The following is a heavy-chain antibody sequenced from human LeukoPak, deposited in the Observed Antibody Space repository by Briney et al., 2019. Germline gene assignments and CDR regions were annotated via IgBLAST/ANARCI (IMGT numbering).Heavy chain of an antibody. Sequence: PGGSLRLSCAASGFTFSGYGMHWVRQAPGKGLEWVAFVRYDGSNEYYADYVKGRFTNSKDSSKNTLYLQMNSLRPEDTAVYYCAKGRGQSYPHYYFDSWGQGTLVTVSS. D-gene: IGHD3-16*02. V-gene: IGHV3-30*02. CDR3: AKGRGQSYPHYYFDS. J-gene: IGHJ4*02. CDR2: VRYDGSNE. CDR1: GFTFSGYG.